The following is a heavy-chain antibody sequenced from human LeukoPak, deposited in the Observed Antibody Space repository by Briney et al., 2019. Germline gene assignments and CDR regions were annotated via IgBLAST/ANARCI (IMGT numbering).Heavy chain of an antibody. Sequence: ASVKVSCKASGNTFTSYAMHWVRQAPGQRLEWMGWINAGNGNTKYSQKFQGRVTITRDTSASTAYMELSSLRSEDTAVYYCARGAEIVVPAAARSLYYYYYGMDVWGQGTTVTVSS. D-gene: IGHD2-2*01. V-gene: IGHV1-3*01. CDR3: ARGAEIVVPAAARSLYYYYYGMDV. CDR1: GNTFTSYA. CDR2: INAGNGNT. J-gene: IGHJ6*02.